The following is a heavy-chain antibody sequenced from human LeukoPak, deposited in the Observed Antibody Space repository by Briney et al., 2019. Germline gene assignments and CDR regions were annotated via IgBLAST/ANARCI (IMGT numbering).Heavy chain of an antibody. J-gene: IGHJ4*02. CDR1: GGSISGPYSY. CDR2: LYNSGST. Sequence: SETLSLTCTVSGGSISGPYSYWGWIRQPPGKGLEWIGSLYNSGSTYSNPSLKSRATISVDTSKNQCSLKLRSVTAADTAVYYCARDLGGYYGSGREGYWGQGTLVTVSS. D-gene: IGHD3-10*01. CDR3: ARDLGGYYGSGREGY. V-gene: IGHV4-39*07.